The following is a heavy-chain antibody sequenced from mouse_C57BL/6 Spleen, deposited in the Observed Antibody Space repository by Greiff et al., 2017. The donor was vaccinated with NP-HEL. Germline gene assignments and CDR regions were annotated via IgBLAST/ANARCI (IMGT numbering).Heavy chain of an antibody. CDR2: IDPSDSYS. D-gene: IGHD2-13*01. J-gene: IGHJ2*01. Sequence: VQLQQPGAELVRPGTSVKLSCKASGYTFTSYWMHWVKQRPGQGLEWIGVIDPSDSYSNYNQKFKGKATLTVDTSSSTAYMQLSNLTSRDSAVYYCAALWGLRAFDYWGQGTTLTVSS. CDR3: AALWGLRAFDY. CDR1: GYTFTSYW. V-gene: IGHV1-59*01.